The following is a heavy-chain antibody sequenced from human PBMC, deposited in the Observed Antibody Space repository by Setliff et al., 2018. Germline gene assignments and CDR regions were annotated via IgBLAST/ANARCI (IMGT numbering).Heavy chain of an antibody. D-gene: IGHD3-10*01. V-gene: IGHV4-34*01. CDR3: AASRAYTGAVEEWFLPKTFDF. CDR2: SNHGGST. CDR1: GESFSNNY. J-gene: IGHJ4*02. Sequence: PSQTLSLTCSVYGESFSNNYWSWIRQSPGRGLEWIGESNHGGSTSYNPSLKSRLTMSVDTSKNQFSLKLSSVTAADAALYYCAASRAYTGAVEEWFLPKTFDFWGQGSPVTSPQ.